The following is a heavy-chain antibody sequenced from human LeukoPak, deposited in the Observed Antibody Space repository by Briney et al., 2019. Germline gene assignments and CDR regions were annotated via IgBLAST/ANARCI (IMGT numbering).Heavy chain of an antibody. Sequence: SQTLSLTCAVSGGSISSGGYSWSWIRQPPGKGLEWIGYIYHSGSTYYNPSLKSRVTISVDRSKNQFSLKLSSVTAADTAVYYCARGVRGVGKGYSDYWGQGTLVTVSS. J-gene: IGHJ4*02. CDR1: GGSISSGGYS. V-gene: IGHV4-30-2*01. CDR2: IYHSGST. CDR3: ARGVRGVGKGYSDY. D-gene: IGHD3-10*01.